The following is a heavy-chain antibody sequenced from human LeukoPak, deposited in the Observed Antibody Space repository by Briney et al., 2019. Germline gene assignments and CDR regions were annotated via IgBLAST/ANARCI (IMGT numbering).Heavy chain of an antibody. CDR1: GGSISSYY. Sequence: SETLSLTCTGSGGSISSYYWSWIRQPPGKGLEWIGTVYYSGSTYYNPSLKSRVTISVDTSKNQFSLNLNSVTAADTAVYYCARIPVVVTASHVRTFDYWGQGTLVTVSS. J-gene: IGHJ4*02. D-gene: IGHD2-21*02. CDR3: ARIPVVVTASHVRTFDY. CDR2: VYYSGST. V-gene: IGHV4-59*05.